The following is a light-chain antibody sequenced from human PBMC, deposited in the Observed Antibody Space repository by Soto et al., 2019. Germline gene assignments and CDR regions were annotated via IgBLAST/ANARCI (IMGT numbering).Light chain of an antibody. V-gene: IGKV3-11*01. CDR3: QQRSNWPRWT. J-gene: IGKJ1*01. CDR2: DAS. CDR1: HSVSSY. Sequence: EIVLTQSPATLSLSPGERATLSCRASHSVSSYLACYQQKPGQAPRLLIYDASNRATGTPARFSGSGSGTDFTLTISSLEPEDFAVYYCQQRSNWPRWTFGQGTKVEIK.